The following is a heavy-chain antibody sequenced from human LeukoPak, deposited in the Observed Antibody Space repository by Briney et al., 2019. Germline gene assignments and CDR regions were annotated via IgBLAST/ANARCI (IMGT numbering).Heavy chain of an antibody. Sequence: GGSLRLSCVGSGVTFKKSAMSWVRQSPGKGLEWVSTMTSSADKTYYADSVKGRFTIFRDDSKNTLYLLLSSLRADDTALYYCAKGAADWYLSYIEDWGQGTRVIVSS. D-gene: IGHD3-9*01. V-gene: IGHV3-23*01. CDR1: GVTFKKSA. CDR2: MTSSADKT. J-gene: IGHJ4*02. CDR3: AKGAADWYLSYIED.